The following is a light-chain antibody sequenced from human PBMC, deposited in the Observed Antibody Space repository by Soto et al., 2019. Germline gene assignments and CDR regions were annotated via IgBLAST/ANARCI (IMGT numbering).Light chain of an antibody. V-gene: IGLV2-14*01. CDR1: SSDVGGYNY. CDR3: SSYTSSSTLLYV. Sequence: QPVLTQPASASGSPGQSITISCTGTSSDVGGYNYVSWYQQHPGKAPKLMIYDVSNRPSGVSNRFSGSKSGNTASLTISGLQAEDEADYYCSSYTSSSTLLYVFGTGTKLTVL. CDR2: DVS. J-gene: IGLJ1*01.